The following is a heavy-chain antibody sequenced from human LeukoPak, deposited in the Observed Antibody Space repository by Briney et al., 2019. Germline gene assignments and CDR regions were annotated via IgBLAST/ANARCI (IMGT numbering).Heavy chain of an antibody. CDR2: ISGSGGST. CDR1: GFTFSSYA. D-gene: IGHD6-19*01. V-gene: IGHV3-23*01. Sequence: GGSLRLSCAASGFTFSSYAMSWVRQAPGKGLEWVSAISGSGGSTYYADSVRGRFTISRDNSKNTLYLQMNSLRAEDTAVYYCAKDRLGWYASDAFDIWGQGTMVTVSS. CDR3: AKDRLGWYASDAFDI. J-gene: IGHJ3*02.